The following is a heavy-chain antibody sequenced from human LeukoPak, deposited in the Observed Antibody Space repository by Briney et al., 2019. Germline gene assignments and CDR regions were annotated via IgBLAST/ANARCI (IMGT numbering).Heavy chain of an antibody. CDR2: ISYDGSNK. CDR3: AKVRTQYCSSGNCFNYYFEY. V-gene: IGHV3-30*18. CDR1: GFXFSSYG. D-gene: IGHD2-15*01. Sequence: GGSLRLSCAASGFXFSSYGIHWVRQAPGKGLEWVAVISYDGSNKYYADSVKGRFTISRDNSKNTLYLQMNSLRSEDAAVYYCAKVRTQYCSSGNCFNYYFEYWGQGTLVTVSS. J-gene: IGHJ4*02.